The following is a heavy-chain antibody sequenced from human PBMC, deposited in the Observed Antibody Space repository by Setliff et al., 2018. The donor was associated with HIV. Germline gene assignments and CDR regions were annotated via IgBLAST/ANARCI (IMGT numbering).Heavy chain of an antibody. D-gene: IGHD3-3*01. V-gene: IGHV3-20*04. CDR2: INWNSGST. CDR3: ARDVSLWNGYYNEAFDF. J-gene: IGHJ3*01. Sequence: PGGSLRLSCAASGFTLSNNYMTWVRQAPGKGLEWVSSINWNSGSTGYADSVKGRFIVSRDNAKNSLFLQMNSLRAEDTALYYCARDVSLWNGYYNEAFDFWGQGTMVTVSS. CDR1: GFTLSNNY.